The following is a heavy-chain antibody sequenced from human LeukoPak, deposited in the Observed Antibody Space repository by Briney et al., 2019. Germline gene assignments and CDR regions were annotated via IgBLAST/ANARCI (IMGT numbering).Heavy chain of an antibody. D-gene: IGHD2-8*02. CDR3: ARFTRNTGGFE. J-gene: IGHJ4*02. CDR2: IKQDGSEK. V-gene: IGHV3-7*01. Sequence: PGGSLRLSCAASGYTFSNYWMSWVRQAPGKGLEWVANIKQDGSEKYYVDSVKGRFTISRDNAKNSRFLQMNSPRAEDTAVYYCARFTRNTGGFEGGQGTLVTVSS. CDR1: GYTFSNYW.